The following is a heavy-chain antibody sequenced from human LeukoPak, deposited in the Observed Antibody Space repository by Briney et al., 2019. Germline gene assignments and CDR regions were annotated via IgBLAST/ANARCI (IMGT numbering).Heavy chain of an antibody. J-gene: IGHJ4*02. CDR2: ISSGGNT. CDR3: ARDRGGRGHFDY. CDR1: GFTFSSYG. D-gene: IGHD3-16*01. Sequence: GGSLRLSCAASGFTFSSYGMSWVRQAPGKGLEWVSAISSGGNTYYADSVKGRFTISRDNSKNTLYLQMNSLRAEDTAVYYCARDRGGRGHFDYWGQGTLVTVSS. V-gene: IGHV3-23*01.